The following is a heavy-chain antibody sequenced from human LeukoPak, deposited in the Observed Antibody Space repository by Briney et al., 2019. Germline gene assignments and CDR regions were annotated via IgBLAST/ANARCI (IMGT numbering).Heavy chain of an antibody. CDR1: GFTFSSYS. CDR3: ARSRDKNTYGYAY. D-gene: IGHD5-18*01. Sequence: GGSLRLSCAASGFTFSSYSVNWVRQAPGKGLEWVSSISSSSTYIYYADSVKGRFTISRDNAKNSLYLQMNSLRAEDTAVYYCARSRDKNTYGYAYWGQGTLVTVSS. V-gene: IGHV3-21*01. J-gene: IGHJ4*02. CDR2: ISSSSTYI.